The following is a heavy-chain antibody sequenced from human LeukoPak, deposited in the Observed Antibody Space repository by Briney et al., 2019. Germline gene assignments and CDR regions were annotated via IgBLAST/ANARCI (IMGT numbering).Heavy chain of an antibody. CDR2: SNPGDSDT. J-gene: IGHJ4*02. CDR3: ARINGYCSSASCSLTFDF. CDR1: GYSFISYW. D-gene: IGHD2-2*03. Sequence: GESLQISCKGSGYSFISYWIGWVRQMPGKGLEWMGISNPGDSDTRYSPSFQGQVTISADKSISTAYLQWSSLKASDTAMYYCARINGYCSSASCSLTFDFWGQGTLVTVST. V-gene: IGHV5-51*01.